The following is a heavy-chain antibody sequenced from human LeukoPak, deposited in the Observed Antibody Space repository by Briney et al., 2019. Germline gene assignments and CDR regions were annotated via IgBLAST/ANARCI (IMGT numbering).Heavy chain of an antibody. CDR3: ARAEYYYDIRWGD. Sequence: GGSLRLSCAASGFTLSSYAMHWVRQAPGKGLEWVAVISYDGSNKYYADSVKGRFTISRDNSKNTLYLQMNSLRAEDTAVYYCARAEYYYDIRWGDWGQGTLVTVSS. J-gene: IGHJ4*02. CDR1: GFTLSSYA. D-gene: IGHD3-22*01. CDR2: ISYDGSNK. V-gene: IGHV3-30-3*01.